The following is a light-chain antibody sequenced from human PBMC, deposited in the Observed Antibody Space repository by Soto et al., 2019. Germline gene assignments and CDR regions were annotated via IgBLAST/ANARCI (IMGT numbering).Light chain of an antibody. CDR3: QQYTGPPTT. J-gene: IGKJ5*01. Sequence: EIVLTQSPGTLSLSPGERATLSCRASQSVSSIYLAWYQQKPGQAPRLLVYGASSRATGIPDRFSGSGSGTDFTLTISRLEPEDFAVYFCQQYTGPPTTFGQRTRLEIK. V-gene: IGKV3-20*01. CDR1: QSVSSIY. CDR2: GAS.